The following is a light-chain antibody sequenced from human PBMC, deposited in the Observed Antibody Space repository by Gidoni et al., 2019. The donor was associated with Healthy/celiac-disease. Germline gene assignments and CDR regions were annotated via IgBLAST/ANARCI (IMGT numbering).Light chain of an antibody. CDR1: SSDVGGYNY. CDR2: DVS. Sequence: QSALTQPRSVAGSPGQSVTISCTGASSDVGGYNYVSWYQQHPGKAPKLILYDVSKRPSGVPDLFSGSKSGNTASLTISGLQAEDEADYYCCSYAGSYSWVFGGGTKLTVL. CDR3: CSYAGSYSWV. J-gene: IGLJ3*02. V-gene: IGLV2-11*01.